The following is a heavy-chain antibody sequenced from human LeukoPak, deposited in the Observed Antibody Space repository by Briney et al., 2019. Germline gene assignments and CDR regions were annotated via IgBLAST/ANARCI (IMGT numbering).Heavy chain of an antibody. J-gene: IGHJ4*02. Sequence: SVKVSCKASGLTFTSSAMQWVRQARGQRLEWIGWIVVGSGNTNYAQKFQERVTITRDMSTSTAYMELSSLRSEDTAVYYCAADPDSSSSWVVWGQGTLVTVS. V-gene: IGHV1-58*02. CDR3: AADPDSSSSWVV. CDR2: IVVGSGNT. CDR1: GLTFTSSA. D-gene: IGHD6-13*01.